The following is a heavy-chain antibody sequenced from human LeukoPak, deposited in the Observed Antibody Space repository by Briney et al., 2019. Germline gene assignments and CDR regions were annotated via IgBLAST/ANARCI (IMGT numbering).Heavy chain of an antibody. J-gene: IGHJ3*02. CDR3: ASGSSRACDAFDI. CDR2: ISSSSSYI. Sequence: GGSLRLSCAASGFTFSSYSMNWVRQAPGKGLEWVSSISSSSSYIYYADSVKGRFTISRDNAKNSLYLQMNSLRAEDTAVYYCASGSSRACDAFDIWGQGTMVTVPS. CDR1: GFTFSSYS. D-gene: IGHD2-15*01. V-gene: IGHV3-21*01.